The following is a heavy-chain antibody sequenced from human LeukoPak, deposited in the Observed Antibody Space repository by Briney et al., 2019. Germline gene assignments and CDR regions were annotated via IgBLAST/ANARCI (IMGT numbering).Heavy chain of an antibody. D-gene: IGHD2-21*02. V-gene: IGHV3-23*01. Sequence: GGSLRLSCVVSGFTFNRCWMSWVRQAPGKGLEWVSSISNSGGRTFYTDSVKGRFTISRDNSKITLYLQMNSLRAEDTAVYYCAKVVAAIHAEYFQHWGQGTLVTVSS. CDR3: AKVVAAIHAEYFQH. CDR1: GFTFNRCW. J-gene: IGHJ1*01. CDR2: ISNSGGRT.